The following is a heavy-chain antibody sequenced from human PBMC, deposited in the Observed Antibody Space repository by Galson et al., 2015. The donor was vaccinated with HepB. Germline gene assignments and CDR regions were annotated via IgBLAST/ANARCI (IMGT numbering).Heavy chain of an antibody. J-gene: IGHJ3*02. CDR1: GFTFSSYG. CDR2: ISYDGSNK. CDR3: ANGDAFDI. V-gene: IGHV3-30*18. Sequence: SLRLSCAASGFTFSSYGMHWVRQAPGKGLEWVAVISYDGSNKYYADSVKGRFTISRDNSKNTLYLQMNSLRAEDTAVYYCANGDAFDIWGQGTMVTVS.